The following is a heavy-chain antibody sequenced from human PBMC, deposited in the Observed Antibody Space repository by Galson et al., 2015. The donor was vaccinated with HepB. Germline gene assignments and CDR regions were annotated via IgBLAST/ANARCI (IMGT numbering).Heavy chain of an antibody. J-gene: IGHJ4*02. CDR1: GYTFTSYG. CDR3: ARARSYGPQYYFDY. V-gene: IGHV1-18*01. D-gene: IGHD1-26*01. Sequence: SVKVSCKASGYTFTSYGISWVRQAPGQGLEWMGWISAYNGNTNYAQKLQGRVTMTTDTSSSTAYMELRSLRSDDTAVYYCARARSYGPQYYFDYWGQGTLVTVSS. CDR2: ISAYNGNT.